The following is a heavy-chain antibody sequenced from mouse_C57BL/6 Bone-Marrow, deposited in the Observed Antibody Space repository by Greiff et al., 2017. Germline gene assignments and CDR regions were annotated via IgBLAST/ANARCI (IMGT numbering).Heavy chain of an antibody. D-gene: IGHD1-1*01. CDR3: AREGYYYGSSSDWYFDV. J-gene: IGHJ1*03. CDR1: GYTFTSYW. V-gene: IGHV1-52*01. CDR2: IDPSDSET. Sequence: QVQLQQPGAELVRPGSSVKLSCKASGYTFTSYWMHWVKQRPIQGLEWIGNIDPSDSETHYNQKFKDKATLTVDKSSSTAYMQLSSLTSEDSAVDYCAREGYYYGSSSDWYFDVWGTGTTVTVSS.